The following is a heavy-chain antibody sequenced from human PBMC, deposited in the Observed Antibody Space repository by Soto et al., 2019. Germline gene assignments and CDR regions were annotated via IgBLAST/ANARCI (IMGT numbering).Heavy chain of an antibody. V-gene: IGHV4-4*02. CDR2: IYHSGST. CDR3: ARLHRVVVVAATDWFDP. Sequence: QVQLQESGPGLVKPSGTLSLTCAVSGGSISSSNWWSWVRQPPGKGLEWIGEIYHSGSTNYNPSLKRRVTISVDKSKNQFSLKLSSVTAADTAVYYCARLHRVVVVAATDWFDPWGQGTLVTVSS. CDR1: GGSISSSNW. D-gene: IGHD2-15*01. J-gene: IGHJ5*02.